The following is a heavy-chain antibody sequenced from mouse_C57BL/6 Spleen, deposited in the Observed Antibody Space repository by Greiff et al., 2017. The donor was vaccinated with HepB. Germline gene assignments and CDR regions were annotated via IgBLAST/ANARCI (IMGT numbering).Heavy chain of an antibody. CDR3: AREKGSLDAMDY. Sequence: QVQLKQSGAELVKPGASVKISCKASGYAFSSYWMNWVKQRPGKGLEWIGQIYPGDGDTNYNGKFKGKATLTADKSSSKAYMQLSSLTSEDSAVYFCAREKGSLDAMDYWGQGTSVTVSS. J-gene: IGHJ4*01. CDR2: IYPGDGDT. CDR1: GYAFSSYW. V-gene: IGHV1-80*01.